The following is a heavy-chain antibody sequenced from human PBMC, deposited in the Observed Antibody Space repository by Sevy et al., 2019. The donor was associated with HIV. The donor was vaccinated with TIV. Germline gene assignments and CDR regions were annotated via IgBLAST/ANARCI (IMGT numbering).Heavy chain of an antibody. Sequence: GGSLRLSCAASGFSYSSYGMHWVRQAPGKGLEWVAYIQYDGSNKDYADSVKGRFTISRDNSKNTLDLQMNSLRVEDTALYYCGKEGGGEGGGGWGQGTLVTVSS. CDR2: IQYDGSNK. V-gene: IGHV3-30*02. D-gene: IGHD2-21*01. CDR3: GKEGGGEGGGG. CDR1: GFSYSSYG. J-gene: IGHJ4*02.